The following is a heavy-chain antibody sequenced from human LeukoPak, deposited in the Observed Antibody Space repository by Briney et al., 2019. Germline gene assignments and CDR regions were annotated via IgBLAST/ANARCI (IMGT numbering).Heavy chain of an antibody. D-gene: IGHD2-2*02. CDR3: ASVNCSSTSCYTSVGFDY. J-gene: IGHJ4*02. V-gene: IGHV4-34*01. Sequence: SETLSLTCAVYGGSFSGYYWSWIRQAPGKGLEWIGEINHSGSTNYNSSLKSRVTISVDTSKNQFSLKLSSVTAADTAVYYCASVNCSSTSCYTSVGFDYWGQGTLVTVSS. CDR2: INHSGST. CDR1: GGSFSGYY.